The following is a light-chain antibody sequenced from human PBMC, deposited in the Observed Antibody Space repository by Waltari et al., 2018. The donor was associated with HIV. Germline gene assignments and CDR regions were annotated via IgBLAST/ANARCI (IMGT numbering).Light chain of an antibody. V-gene: IGKV3-15*01. CDR2: GAS. Sequence: EIVMTQSPATLSVSPGERVTLSCGARQSVSSHLAWYQQKAGQPPRLLIYGASTRATDIPARFSGSGSGTEFTLTISSLQSEDFAVYYCQQYNNWPLTFGGGTKVEIK. J-gene: IGKJ4*01. CDR3: QQYNNWPLT. CDR1: QSVSSH.